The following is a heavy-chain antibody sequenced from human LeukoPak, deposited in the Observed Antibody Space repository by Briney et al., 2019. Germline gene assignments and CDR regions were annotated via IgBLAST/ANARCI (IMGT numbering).Heavy chain of an antibody. CDR3: ARDLSGPSVY. J-gene: IGHJ4*02. D-gene: IGHD2-15*01. CDR1: GFTFSNFW. V-gene: IGHV3-7*01. Sequence: GGSLRLSCAASGFTFSNFWLSWVRQPPGKALEWVANMKPDGGESYYVDSVKGRFTISRDNAKNSLYLQMNSLRAEDTAIYYCARDLSGPSVYWGQGTLVIVSS. CDR2: MKPDGGES.